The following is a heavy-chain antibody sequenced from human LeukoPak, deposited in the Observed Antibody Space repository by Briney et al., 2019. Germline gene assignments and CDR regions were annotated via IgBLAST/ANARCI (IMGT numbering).Heavy chain of an antibody. CDR3: ARDYYGSGSLPDY. CDR2: ISYDGSNK. Sequence: GRSLRLSCAASGFTFSSYAMHWVRQAPGKGLEWVAVISYDGSNKYYADSVKGRFTISRDNSKNTLYLQMNSLRAEDTAVYYCARDYYGSGSLPDYWGQGTLVTVSS. CDR1: GFTFSSYA. D-gene: IGHD3-10*01. V-gene: IGHV3-30-3*01. J-gene: IGHJ4*02.